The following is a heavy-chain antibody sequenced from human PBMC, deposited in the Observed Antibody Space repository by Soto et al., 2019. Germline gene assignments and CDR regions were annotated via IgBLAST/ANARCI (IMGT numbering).Heavy chain of an antibody. CDR2: IYYSGST. V-gene: IGHV4-59*01. CDR3: ARAVLPATAPFDY. CDR1: GGSISSYY. J-gene: IGHJ4*02. D-gene: IGHD2-2*01. Sequence: QVQLQESDPRLVKPSETLSLTCIVSGGSISSYYWSWIRQPPGKGLEWIGYIYYSGSTNYNPSLKSRVTISVDTSKNQFSLKLSSVTAADTAVYYCARAVLPATAPFDYWGQATLVTVSS.